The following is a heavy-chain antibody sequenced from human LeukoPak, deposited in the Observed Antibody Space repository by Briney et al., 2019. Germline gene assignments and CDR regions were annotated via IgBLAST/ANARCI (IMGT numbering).Heavy chain of an antibody. Sequence: ASVKASCKASGYTFTSYGISWVRQAPGQGLEWMGWISAYNGNTNYAQKLQGRVTMTTDTSTSTAYMELRSLRSDDTAVYYCARESYCSSTSCYSMSGFDPWGQGTLVTVSS. J-gene: IGHJ5*02. CDR1: GYTFTSYG. CDR2: ISAYNGNT. V-gene: IGHV1-18*01. CDR3: ARESYCSSTSCYSMSGFDP. D-gene: IGHD2-2*01.